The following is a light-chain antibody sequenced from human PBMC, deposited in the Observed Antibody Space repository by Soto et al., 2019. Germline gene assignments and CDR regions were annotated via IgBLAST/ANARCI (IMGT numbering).Light chain of an antibody. Sequence: IQMIPSPSTPSASVGGRVTITFPASQSIRSWLAWYQQKPGKAPNLLIYEASRLESAVPSRFSGSASGTEFTLTINSLQPDDFATYYCQQYSSYPETFGQGTRWIS. J-gene: IGKJ1*01. V-gene: IGKV1-5*03. CDR1: QSIRSW. CDR2: EAS. CDR3: QQYSSYPET.